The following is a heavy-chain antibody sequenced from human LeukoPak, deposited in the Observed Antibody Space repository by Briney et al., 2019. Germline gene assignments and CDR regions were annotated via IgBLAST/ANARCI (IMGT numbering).Heavy chain of an antibody. CDR2: ISDVGGT. Sequence: PWGSLRLSCAASGFTFSSYAMSWVRQAPGKGLEWVSGISDVGGTFYADSVRGRFTISRDNSKNTLYLQMNSLRAEDTAVYYCAKEAAVIGLPRFAPWGPRSLVTVSS. J-gene: IGHJ5*01. CDR1: GFTFSSYA. CDR3: AKEAAVIGLPRFAP. D-gene: IGHD3/OR15-3a*01. V-gene: IGHV3-23*01.